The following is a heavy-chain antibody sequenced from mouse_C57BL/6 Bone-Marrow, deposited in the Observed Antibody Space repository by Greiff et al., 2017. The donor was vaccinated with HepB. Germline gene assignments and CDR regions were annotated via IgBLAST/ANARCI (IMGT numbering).Heavy chain of an antibody. CDR2: FHPNSGST. CDR1: GYTFTSYW. V-gene: IGHV1-64*01. Sequence: VQLQQPGAELVKPGASVKLSCKASGYTFTSYWMHWVKQRPGQGLEWIGMFHPNSGSTNYNEKFKSKATLTVDKSSSTAYMQLSSLTSEDSAVYYCARRGVVERHYFDYWGQGTTLTVSS. J-gene: IGHJ2*01. D-gene: IGHD1-1*01. CDR3: ARRGVVERHYFDY.